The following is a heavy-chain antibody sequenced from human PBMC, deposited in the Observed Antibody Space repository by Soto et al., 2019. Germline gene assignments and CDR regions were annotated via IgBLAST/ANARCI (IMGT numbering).Heavy chain of an antibody. CDR3: ARAVIEGYYDSSPYYFDY. CDR1: GFTVSSNY. V-gene: IGHV3-53*01. CDR2: IYSGGST. D-gene: IGHD3-22*01. Sequence: GGSLRLSCAASGFTVSSNYMSWVRQAPGKGLAWVSVIYSGGSTYYADSVKGRFTISRDNAKNTLYLQMNSLRAEDTAVYYCARAVIEGYYDSSPYYFDYWGQGTLVTVSS. J-gene: IGHJ4*02.